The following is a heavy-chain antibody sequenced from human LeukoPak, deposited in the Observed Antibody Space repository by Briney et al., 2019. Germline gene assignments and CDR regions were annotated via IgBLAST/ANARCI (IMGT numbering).Heavy chain of an antibody. J-gene: IGHJ4*02. V-gene: IGHV4-38-2*01. CDR2: IYHSGST. D-gene: IGHD6-13*01. CDR1: GYSTSSGYY. CDR3: ASSSSIAAAGARDY. Sequence: PSETLSLTCAVSGYSTSSGYYWGWIRQPPGKGLEWIGSIYHSGSTYYNPSLKSRVTISVDTSKNQFSLKLSSVTAADTAVYYCASSSSIAAAGARDYWGQGTLVTVSS.